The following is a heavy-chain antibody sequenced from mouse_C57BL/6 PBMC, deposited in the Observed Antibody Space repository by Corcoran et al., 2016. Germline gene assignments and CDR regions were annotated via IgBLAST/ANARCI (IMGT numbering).Heavy chain of an antibody. CDR1: GYTLTNYW. V-gene: IGHV1-63*01. Sequence: QVQLQQAGAELVRPGTSVKMSCKASGYTLTNYWTSAAKQRPGHDLEWSRDIYPGGGYTNYNEKFKGKATLTADKSSSTAYMQVSSLTSEDSAIYYCARAGVLGSRETGDYWGQGTTLTVSS. J-gene: IGHJ2*01. CDR2: IYPGGGYT. D-gene: IGHD1-1*02. CDR3: ARAGVLGSRETGDY.